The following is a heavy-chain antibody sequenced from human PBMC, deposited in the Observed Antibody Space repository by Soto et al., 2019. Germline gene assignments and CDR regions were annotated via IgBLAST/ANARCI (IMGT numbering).Heavy chain of an antibody. J-gene: IGHJ4*02. Sequence: GGSLRLSCAASGFTFSSYAMSWVRQAPGKGLEWVSAISGSGGSTYYADSVKGRFTISRDNSKNTLYLQMNSLRAEDTAVYYCAKQSSSSSWYSVVYIDWGQGTLVTVSS. CDR1: GFTFSSYA. CDR3: AKQSSSSSWYSVVYID. CDR2: ISGSGGST. V-gene: IGHV3-23*01. D-gene: IGHD6-13*01.